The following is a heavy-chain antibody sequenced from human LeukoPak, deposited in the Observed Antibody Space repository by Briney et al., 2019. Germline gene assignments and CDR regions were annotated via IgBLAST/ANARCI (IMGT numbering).Heavy chain of an antibody. CDR2: IYYSGST. V-gene: IGHV4-30-4*01. CDR1: GGSISSGDYY. D-gene: IGHD3-22*01. CDR3: ARGPYYYDSSGYYFDY. J-gene: IGHJ4*02. Sequence: SETLSLTCTVSGGSISSGDYYWSWIRQPPGKGLEWLGYIYYSGSTYYNPSLKSRVTISVDTSKNQFSLKLSSVTAADTAVYYCARGPYYYDSSGYYFDYWGQGTLVTVSS.